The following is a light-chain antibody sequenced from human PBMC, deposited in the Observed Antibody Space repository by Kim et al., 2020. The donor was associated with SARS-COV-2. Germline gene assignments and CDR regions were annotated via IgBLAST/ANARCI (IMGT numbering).Light chain of an antibody. CDR1: KLGDKY. Sequence: SYELTQPPSVSVSPGQTASITCSGDKLGDKYACWYQQKPGQSPVLVIYQDSKRPSGIPERFSGSNSGNTATLTISGTQAMDEADYYCQAWDSSNERVFGG. V-gene: IGLV3-1*01. CDR3: QAWDSSNERV. J-gene: IGLJ3*02. CDR2: QDS.